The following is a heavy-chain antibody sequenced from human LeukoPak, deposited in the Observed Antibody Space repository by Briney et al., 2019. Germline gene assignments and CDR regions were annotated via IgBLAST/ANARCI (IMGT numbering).Heavy chain of an antibody. CDR3: AKATFGVPDHLWFGELLYLYFDY. J-gene: IGHJ4*02. CDR1: GFTFSTYA. D-gene: IGHD3-10*01. V-gene: IGHV3-23*01. CDR2: ISDGGYTT. Sequence: GGSLRLSCAASGFTFSTYAFSWVRQAPGKGLEWVSAISDGGYTTYYADSVKGRFTISRENSKNTLYLQMNSLRAEDTAVYYCAKATFGVPDHLWFGELLYLYFDYWGQGTLVTVSS.